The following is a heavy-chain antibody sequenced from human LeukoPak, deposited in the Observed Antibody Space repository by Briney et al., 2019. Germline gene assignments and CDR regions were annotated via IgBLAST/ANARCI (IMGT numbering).Heavy chain of an antibody. CDR2: INPSGGSA. V-gene: IGHV1-46*01. Sequence: ASVKVSCKASGYTFTSYYMHWVRQAPGQGLEWMGIINPSGGSASYAQKFQGRVTMTRDTSTSTVYMELSSLRSEDTAVYYCARSFSSIAAAGTFGDYWGQGTLVTVSS. D-gene: IGHD6-13*01. CDR3: ARSFSSIAAAGTFGDY. CDR1: GYTFTSYY. J-gene: IGHJ4*02.